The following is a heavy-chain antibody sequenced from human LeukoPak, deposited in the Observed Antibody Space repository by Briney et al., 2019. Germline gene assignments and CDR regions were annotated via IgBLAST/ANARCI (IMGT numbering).Heavy chain of an antibody. CDR3: ARGSYSSGWYGTFDI. CDR1: GYTFTSYA. V-gene: IGHV7-4-1*02. J-gene: IGHJ3*02. D-gene: IGHD6-19*01. CDR2: INTNTGNP. Sequence: ASVKVSCKASGYTFTSYAMNWVRQAPGQGLEWRGWINTNTGNPTYAQGFTARFVFSLDTSVSTAYLQISSLKAEDTAVYYCARGSYSSGWYGTFDIWGQGTMVTVSS.